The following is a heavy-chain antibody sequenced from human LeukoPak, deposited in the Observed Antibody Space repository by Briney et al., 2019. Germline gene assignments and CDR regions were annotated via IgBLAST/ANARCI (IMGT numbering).Heavy chain of an antibody. CDR3: ATMVQEGVDY. CDR2: ISYDGSNK. CDR1: GFTFSSYA. Sequence: GGSLRLSCAASGFTFSSYAMHWVRQAPGKGLEWVAVISYDGSNKYYADSVKGRFTISRDNSKNTLYLQMNSLRAEDTAVYYCATMVQEGVDYWGQGTLVTVSS. D-gene: IGHD3-10*01. J-gene: IGHJ4*02. V-gene: IGHV3-30*01.